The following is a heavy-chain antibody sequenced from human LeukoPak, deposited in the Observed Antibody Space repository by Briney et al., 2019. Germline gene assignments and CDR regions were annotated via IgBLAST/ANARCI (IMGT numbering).Heavy chain of an antibody. Sequence: GGSLRLSCAASGFTFSSYGMHWVRQAPGKGLEWVAVISYDGSNKYYADSVKGRFTITRDNSKNTLYLQMNSLRAEDTAVYYCAKSNAFDIWGQGTMVTVSS. J-gene: IGHJ3*02. CDR1: GFTFSSYG. CDR3: AKSNAFDI. CDR2: ISYDGSNK. V-gene: IGHV3-30*18.